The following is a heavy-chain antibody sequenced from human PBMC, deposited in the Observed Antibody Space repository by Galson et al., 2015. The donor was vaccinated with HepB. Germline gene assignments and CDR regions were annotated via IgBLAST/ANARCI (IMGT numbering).Heavy chain of an antibody. J-gene: IGHJ4*02. V-gene: IGHV3-23*01. CDR1: GFTFNSYA. D-gene: IGHD3-9*01. Sequence: SLRLSCAASGFTFNSYAMTWVRQAPGKGLEWVAAIGGGGSTSYAESVKGRFTISRDNSKNTVYLQMNSLRAEDTAVYFCAKAGVVRYYDILPGYYNIYYFDYWGQGTLVTVSS. CDR2: IGGGGST. CDR3: AKAGVVRYYDILPGYYNIYYFDY.